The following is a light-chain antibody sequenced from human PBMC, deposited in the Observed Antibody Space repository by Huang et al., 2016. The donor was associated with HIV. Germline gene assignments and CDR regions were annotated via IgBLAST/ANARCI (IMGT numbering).Light chain of an antibody. Sequence: DIVITQSPLSLPVTPGEPASISCRSSESLLYSNGYNYLDWYVQKPGQSQQLLIYLGSNRASGVPDRFSGSGSGTDFTLKISRVEAEDVAIYYCMQALQTPLTFGGGTRLEIK. CDR2: LGS. CDR1: ESLLYSNGYNY. V-gene: IGKV2-28*01. J-gene: IGKJ4*01. CDR3: MQALQTPLT.